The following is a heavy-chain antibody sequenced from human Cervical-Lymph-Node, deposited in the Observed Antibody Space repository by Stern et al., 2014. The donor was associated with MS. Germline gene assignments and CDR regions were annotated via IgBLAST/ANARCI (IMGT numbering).Heavy chain of an antibody. CDR1: GGTLRSYV. CDR3: ARNVGDTTLGP. V-gene: IGHV1-69*01. CDR2: ISPIFGTA. D-gene: IGHD3-16*01. Sequence: VQLVESGAEVKKSGASVKVSCKASGGTLRSYVITWARQASGQGPEWMGGISPIFGTATYAQQFQGRVTITADESTSTVYMELSSLRSEDTAVYYCARNVGDTTLGPWGQGSQVIVSS. J-gene: IGHJ5*02.